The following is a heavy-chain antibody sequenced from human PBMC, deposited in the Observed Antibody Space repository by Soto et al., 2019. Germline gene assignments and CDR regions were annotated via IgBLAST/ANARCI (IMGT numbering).Heavy chain of an antibody. J-gene: IGHJ4*02. V-gene: IGHV1-18*01. D-gene: IGHD6-6*01. Sequence: VKVSCKASGYTFPNYGITWVRQAPGQGLEWMGWISPYNGNTDYAQDLQGRVTMTTDTSTSTVYMELRSLRSDDTAVYYCARSYSKYFSSSENDYWGQGTRVTVSS. CDR2: ISPYNGNT. CDR3: ARSYSKYFSSSENDY. CDR1: GYTFPNYG.